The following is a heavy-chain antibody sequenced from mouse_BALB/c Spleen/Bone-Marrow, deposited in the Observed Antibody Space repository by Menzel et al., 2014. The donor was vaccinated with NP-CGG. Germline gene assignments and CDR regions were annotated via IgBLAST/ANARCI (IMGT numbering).Heavy chain of an antibody. CDR1: GFTFSSYA. D-gene: IGHD2-4*01. CDR2: ISSGGSYT. Sequence: DVMLVESGGGLVKPGGSLKLSCAASGFTFSSYAMSWVRQTPEKRLEWVATISSGGSYTYYPDSVKGRFTIPRDNAKNTLYLQMSSLRSEDTAMYYCARHGITRLLDYWGQGTTLTVSS. V-gene: IGHV5-9-1*01. CDR3: ARHGITRLLDY. J-gene: IGHJ2*01.